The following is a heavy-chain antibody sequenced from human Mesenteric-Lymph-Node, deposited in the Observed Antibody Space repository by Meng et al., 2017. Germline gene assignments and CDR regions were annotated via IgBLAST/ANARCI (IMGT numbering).Heavy chain of an antibody. Sequence: QVQLVQSGAEVKKPGASVKVSCKASGYTFTSYGISWVRQAPGQGLEWMGWMNPNSGNTGYAQKFQGRVTMTRNTSISTAYMELSRLRSDDTAVYYCARESSDYWGQGTLVTVSS. CDR3: ARESSDY. CDR1: GYTFTSYG. V-gene: IGHV1-8*02. CDR2: MNPNSGNT. J-gene: IGHJ4*02.